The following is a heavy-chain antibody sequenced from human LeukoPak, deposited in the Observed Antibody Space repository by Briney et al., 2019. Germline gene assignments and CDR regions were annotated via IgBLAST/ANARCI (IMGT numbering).Heavy chain of an antibody. D-gene: IGHD2-2*01. V-gene: IGHV4-61*05. CDR3: ARVPANIVVVPAIAFDI. CDR2: IYYSGST. Sequence: SETLSLTCTVSGGSISSSSYYWGWIRQPPGKGLEWIGYIYYSGSTNYNPSLKSRVTISVDTSKNQFSLKLSSVTAADTAVYYCARVPANIVVVPAIAFDIWGQGTMVTVSS. CDR1: GGSISSSSYY. J-gene: IGHJ3*02.